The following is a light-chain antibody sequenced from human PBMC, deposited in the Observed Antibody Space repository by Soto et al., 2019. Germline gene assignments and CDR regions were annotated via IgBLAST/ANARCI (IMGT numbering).Light chain of an antibody. Sequence: DIVLTQSPGTLSLSPGERATLSCRASQSVSSNHLAWYQQKPGQAPRLLIYGGSSRATGIPVRFSGGGSGTDFTLTISRLEPEDFAVYYCQQFSSYPLTFGGGTKVDIK. V-gene: IGKV3-20*01. CDR1: QSVSSNH. CDR3: QQFSSYPLT. J-gene: IGKJ4*01. CDR2: GGS.